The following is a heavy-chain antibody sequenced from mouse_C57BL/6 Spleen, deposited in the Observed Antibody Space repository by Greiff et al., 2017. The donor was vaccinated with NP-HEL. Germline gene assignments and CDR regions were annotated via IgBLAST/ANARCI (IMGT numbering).Heavy chain of an antibody. J-gene: IGHJ2*01. CDR3: TTRDLDY. CDR1: GFNIKDDY. CDR2: IDPENGDT. Sequence: EVQLKESGAELVRPGASVKLSCTASGFNIKDDYMHWVKQRPEQGLEWIGWIDPENGDTEYASKFQGKATITADTSSNTAYLQLSSLTSEDTAVYYCTTRDLDYWGQGTTLTVSS. D-gene: IGHD3-3*01. V-gene: IGHV14-4*01.